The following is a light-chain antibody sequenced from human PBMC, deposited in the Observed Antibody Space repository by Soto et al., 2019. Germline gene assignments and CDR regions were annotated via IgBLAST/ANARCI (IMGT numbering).Light chain of an antibody. CDR3: SSYTSSSTV. J-gene: IGLJ2*01. Sequence: SALTQPASVSGSPGQSITISCTGTSSDVGGYNYVSWYQQHPGKAPKLMIYDVSNRPSGVSNRFSGAKSGNTASLTISGIQAEDEADYYCSSYTSSSTVFGGGTKVTVL. CDR1: SSDVGGYNY. V-gene: IGLV2-14*01. CDR2: DVS.